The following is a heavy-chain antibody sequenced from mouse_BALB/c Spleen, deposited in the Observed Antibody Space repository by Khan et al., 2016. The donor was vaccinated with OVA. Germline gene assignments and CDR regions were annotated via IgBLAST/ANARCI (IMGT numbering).Heavy chain of an antibody. CDR2: INPSSGYT. J-gene: IGHJ2*01. CDR3: ARDRIDY. V-gene: IGHV1-7*01. CDR1: GYTFTSYW. Sequence: QVQLKQSGAELAKPGASVKMSCKASGYTFTSYWMHWVKQRPGQGLEWIGYINPSSGYTEYNQNFTDKATFTADKSSSTAYMQLSSLTSEDAAGYYGARDRIDYWGQGTTLTVSS.